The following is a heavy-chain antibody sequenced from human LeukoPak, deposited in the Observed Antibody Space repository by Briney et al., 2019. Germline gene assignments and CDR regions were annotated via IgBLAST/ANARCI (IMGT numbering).Heavy chain of an antibody. CDR3: AREARGSGYWGGGPRQYYFDY. V-gene: IGHV4-59*11. D-gene: IGHD3-22*01. Sequence: PSETQSLTCTVSGGSISSHYWSWIRQPPGKGLEWIGYIFYSASTNYNPSLEGRVTISVDTSKNQFSLKLSSVTAADTAVYYCAREARGSGYWGGGPRQYYFDYWGQGALVTVSS. J-gene: IGHJ4*02. CDR1: GGSISSHY. CDR2: IFYSAST.